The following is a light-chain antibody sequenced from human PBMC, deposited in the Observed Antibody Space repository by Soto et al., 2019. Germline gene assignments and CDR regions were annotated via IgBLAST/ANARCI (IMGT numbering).Light chain of an antibody. J-gene: IGLJ1*01. Sequence: QSVLTQPASVSGSPGQSITISCTGTSSDVGGYNYVSWYQQHPGKAPKLMIYDVSYRPSGVSDRFSGSKSGNTASLTIPGLQSEDEADYYCDSYTSGSSYVFGTGTKVT. V-gene: IGLV2-14*01. CDR1: SSDVGGYNY. CDR2: DVS. CDR3: DSYTSGSSYV.